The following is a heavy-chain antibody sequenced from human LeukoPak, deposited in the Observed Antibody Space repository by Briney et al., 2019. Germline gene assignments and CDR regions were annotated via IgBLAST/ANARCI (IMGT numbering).Heavy chain of an antibody. J-gene: IGHJ4*02. CDR3: ASHADIVVVPAAFDY. CDR2: ISSSGSTI. V-gene: IGHV3-11*01. D-gene: IGHD2-2*01. CDR1: GISFSNAW. Sequence: PGGSLRLSCATSGISFSNAWMSWVRQAPGKGLEWVSYISSSGSTIYYADSVKGRFTISRDNAKNSLYLQMNSLRAEDTAVYYCASHADIVVVPAAFDYWGQGTLVTVSS.